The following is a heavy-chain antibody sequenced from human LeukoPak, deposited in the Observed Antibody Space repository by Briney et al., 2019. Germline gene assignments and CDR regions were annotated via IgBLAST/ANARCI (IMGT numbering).Heavy chain of an antibody. CDR3: ARKYYYGSVDY. V-gene: IGHV1-2*02. Sequence: GASVTVSCKASGYTFTSYGISWVRQAPGQGLEWMGWINPNSGGTNYAQKFQGRVTMTRDTSISTAYMELSRLRSDDTAVYYCARKYYYGSVDYWGQGTLVTVSS. CDR1: GYTFTSYG. CDR2: INPNSGGT. J-gene: IGHJ4*02. D-gene: IGHD3-10*01.